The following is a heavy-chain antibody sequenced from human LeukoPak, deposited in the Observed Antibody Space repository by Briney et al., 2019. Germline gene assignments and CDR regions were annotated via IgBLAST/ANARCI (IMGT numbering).Heavy chain of an antibody. Sequence: SETLSLTCTVSGVSISSYYWSWIRQPPGKGLEWIGYIYYSGSTNYNPSLKSRVTISVDTSKNQFSLKLSSVTAADTAVYYCARGTSNFDYWGQGTLVTVSS. D-gene: IGHD3-3*02. CDR3: ARGTSNFDY. CDR2: IYYSGST. V-gene: IGHV4-59*08. J-gene: IGHJ4*02. CDR1: GVSISSYY.